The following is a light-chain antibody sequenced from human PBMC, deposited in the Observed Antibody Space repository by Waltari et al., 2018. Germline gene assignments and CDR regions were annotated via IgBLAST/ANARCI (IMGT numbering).Light chain of an antibody. CDR3: QHYVRLPVT. CDR1: QSVGRT. J-gene: IGKJ1*01. CDR2: GAS. Sequence: EIVLTQSPGTLSLSPGERAILSCRASQSVGRTLAWYQQKPGQAPSLLICGASNSATGIPDRFSGSGSGTDFSLTISRLEPEDFSVYYCQHYVRLPVTFGQGTRVEI. V-gene: IGKV3-20*01.